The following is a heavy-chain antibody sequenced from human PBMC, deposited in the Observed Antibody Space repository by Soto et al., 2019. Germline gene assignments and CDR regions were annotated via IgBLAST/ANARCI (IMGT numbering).Heavy chain of an antibody. Sequence: GGSLRLSCAASAFTFNDAGMSWVRQTPWKGLEWVGRIKSQTDGGTTDYAAPVKGRFTISRDDSKNTLYLQLNSLKTDDTAVYYCTTDWATYDNSGPYPLHLGQGILVTVSS. V-gene: IGHV3-15*01. CDR3: TTDWATYDNSGPYPLH. CDR2: IKSQTDGGTT. D-gene: IGHD3-22*01. J-gene: IGHJ4*02. CDR1: AFTFNDAG.